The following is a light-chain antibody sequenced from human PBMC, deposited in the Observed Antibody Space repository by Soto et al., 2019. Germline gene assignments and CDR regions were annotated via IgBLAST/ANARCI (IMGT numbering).Light chain of an antibody. CDR3: SSYTNINTRACV. CDR1: SGDIDSYNR. Sequence: QSVLTQPASVSGSPGQSITISCTGTSGDIDSYNRVSWYQQHPGKAPKLIIYEVTDRPSGVSNRFSGSKSGNTASLTISGLQAEDEAEYYCSSYTNINTRACVFGTGTKVTVL. J-gene: IGLJ1*01. V-gene: IGLV2-14*01. CDR2: EVT.